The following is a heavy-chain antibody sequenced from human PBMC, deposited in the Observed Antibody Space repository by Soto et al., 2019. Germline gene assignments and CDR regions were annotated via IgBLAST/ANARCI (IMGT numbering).Heavy chain of an antibody. V-gene: IGHV1-8*01. CDR3: ARGYRDYSGDY. CDR1: GYTFSSYD. D-gene: IGHD4-17*01. J-gene: IGHJ4*02. CDR2: MIPNSGKI. Sequence: QVQLVQSGAEVKKPGASVKVSCKASGYTFSSYDINWVRQATGQGLEWMGWMIPNSGKIGYAQKFQGRLTMTRNTSISTAYMELSSLRSEDSAVYYCARGYRDYSGDYWGQGTLVTVSS.